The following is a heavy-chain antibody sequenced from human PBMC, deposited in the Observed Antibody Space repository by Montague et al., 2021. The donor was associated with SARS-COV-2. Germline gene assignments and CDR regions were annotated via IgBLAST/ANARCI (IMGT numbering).Heavy chain of an antibody. CDR2: IYSGGST. D-gene: IGHD1-26*01. Sequence: SLRLSCTASGFTVSSNYMSWVRQAPGKGLEWVSVIYSGGSTYYADSVKGRFTISRDNSKNTLYLQMNSLRAEDTAVYYCARELLEVGATDYWGQGTLVTVSS. CDR3: ARELLEVGATDY. V-gene: IGHV3-66*01. J-gene: IGHJ4*02. CDR1: GFTVSSNY.